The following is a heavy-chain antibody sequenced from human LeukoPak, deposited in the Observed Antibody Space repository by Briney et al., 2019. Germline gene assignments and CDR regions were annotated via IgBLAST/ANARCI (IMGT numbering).Heavy chain of an antibody. CDR2: IIPIFGTA. J-gene: IGHJ3*02. CDR3: ARAYCSGGSCYRWDAFDI. V-gene: IGHV1-69*13. CDR1: GGTFSSYA. D-gene: IGHD2-15*01. Sequence: SVTVSCKASGGTFSSYAISWVRQAPGQGLEWMGGIIPIFGTANYAQKFQGRVTITADESTSTAYMELSSLRSEDTAVYYCARAYCSGGSCYRWDAFDIWGQGTMVTVSS.